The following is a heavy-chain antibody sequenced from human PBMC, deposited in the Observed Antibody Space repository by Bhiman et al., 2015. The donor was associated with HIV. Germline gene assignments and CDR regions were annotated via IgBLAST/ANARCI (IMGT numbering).Heavy chain of an antibody. D-gene: IGHD5-12*01. Sequence: QVQLVESGGGVVQPGRSLRLSCAASGFTLNTYAMHWVRQAPGKGLEWVAVISNDGSNKYFADSVRGRFTISRDRSKNTLYLQMNSLRAEDTAVYYCARGAGGVWLSGVYAFDVWGQGTMVTVSS. CDR1: GFTLNTYA. CDR2: ISNDGSNK. CDR3: ARGAGGVWLSGVYAFDV. V-gene: IGHV3-30*04. J-gene: IGHJ3*01.